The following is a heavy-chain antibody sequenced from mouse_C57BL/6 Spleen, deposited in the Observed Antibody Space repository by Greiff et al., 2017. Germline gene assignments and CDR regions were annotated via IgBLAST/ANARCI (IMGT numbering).Heavy chain of an antibody. V-gene: IGHV1-15*01. CDR1: GYTFTDYE. D-gene: IGHD2-5*01. CDR2: IDPETGGT. CDR3: TRSASYSNYGFAY. J-gene: IGHJ3*01. Sequence: VQLKESGAELVRPGASVTLSCKASGYTFTDYEMHWVKQTPVHGLEWIGAIDPETGGTAYNQKFKGKAILTADKSSSTAYMELRSLTSEDSAVYYCTRSASYSNYGFAYWGQGTLVTVSA.